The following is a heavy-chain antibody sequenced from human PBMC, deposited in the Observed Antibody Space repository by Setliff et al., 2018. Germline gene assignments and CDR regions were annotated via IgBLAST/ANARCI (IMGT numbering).Heavy chain of an antibody. CDR3: FTGRGY. J-gene: IGHJ4*02. CDR2: INQEGSGR. Sequence: GGSLRLSCEASGFIFSSLWMSWVRQAPGRGLEWVANINQEGSGRYYVDSVKGRFSISRDNAKNSLSLQMNSLRGEDTAVYYCFTGRGYGGQGTQVTVSS. D-gene: IGHD3-10*01. V-gene: IGHV3-7*01. CDR1: GFIFSSLW.